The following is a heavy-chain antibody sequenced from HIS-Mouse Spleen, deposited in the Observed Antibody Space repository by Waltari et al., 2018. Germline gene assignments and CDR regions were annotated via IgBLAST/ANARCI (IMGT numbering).Heavy chain of an antibody. CDR1: GGSIRRRTYY. CDR2: IYYSGST. J-gene: IGHJ2*01. V-gene: IGHV4-39*07. D-gene: IGHD6-13*01. Sequence: QLQLQESGPGLVKPSETLSLPCTVSGGSIRRRTYYWGWIRQPPGKGLELIGSIYYSGSTYYNPSLKSRVTISVDTSKNQFSLKLSSVTAADTAVYYCAREIPYSSSWYDWYFDLWGRDTLVTVSS. CDR3: AREIPYSSSWYDWYFDL.